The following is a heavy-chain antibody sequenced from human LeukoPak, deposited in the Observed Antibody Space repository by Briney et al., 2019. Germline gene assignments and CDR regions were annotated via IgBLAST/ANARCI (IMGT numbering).Heavy chain of an antibody. CDR2: IDYAGRT. J-gene: IGHJ4*02. V-gene: IGHV4-59*01. CDR3: ARDRPGGSSLDY. CDR1: GSSISRDY. Sequence: PSETLSLTFTVSGSSISRDYWSWIRQPPGKGLEWIGYIDYAGRTNYNPSLESRVTISVDTSKNQFSLKLSSVTAADTAVYYCARDRPGGSSLDYWGQGTLVTVSS. D-gene: IGHD6-13*01.